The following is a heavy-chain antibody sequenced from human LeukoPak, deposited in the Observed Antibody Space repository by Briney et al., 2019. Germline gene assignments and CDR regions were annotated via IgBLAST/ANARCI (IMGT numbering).Heavy chain of an antibody. V-gene: IGHV1-2*06. CDR2: INPNSGGT. J-gene: IGHJ4*02. CDR1: GGTFSSYA. CDR3: ARGKQQLVLGY. D-gene: IGHD6-13*01. Sequence: ASVKVSFKASGGTFSSYAISWVRQAPGQGLEWMGRINPNSGGTNYAQKFQGRVTMTRDTSISTAYMELSRLRSDDTAVYYCARGKQQLVLGYWGQGTLVTVSS.